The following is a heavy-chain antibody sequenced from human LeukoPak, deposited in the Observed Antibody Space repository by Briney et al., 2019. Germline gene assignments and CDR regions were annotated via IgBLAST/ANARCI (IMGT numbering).Heavy chain of an antibody. J-gene: IGHJ3*02. V-gene: IGHV3-53*04. CDR2: IYSGGST. Sequence: GGSLRLSCAASGFTVSNNYMSWVRQAPGKGLEWVSLIYSGGSTYYADSVKGRFTISRHNSNNTLYLQMNSLRAEDTAVYYCASRRGSGSYTLTDAFDIWGQGTMVTVSS. CDR1: GFTVSNNY. D-gene: IGHD3-10*01. CDR3: ASRRGSGSYTLTDAFDI.